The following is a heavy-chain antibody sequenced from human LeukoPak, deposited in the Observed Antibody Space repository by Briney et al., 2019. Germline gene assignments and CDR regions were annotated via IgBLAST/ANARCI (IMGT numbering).Heavy chain of an antibody. CDR2: INHSGST. D-gene: IGHD6-6*01. V-gene: IGHV4-34*01. CDR3: ARGHLVFAY. J-gene: IGHJ4*02. CDR1: GGSFSGYY. Sequence: PSETLSLTCAVYGGSFSGYYWSWIRQPPGKGLEWIGEINHSGSTNYNPSLKSRVTISVDTSKNQFSLKVSSVTAADTALYYCARGHLVFAYWGQGTLVTVSS.